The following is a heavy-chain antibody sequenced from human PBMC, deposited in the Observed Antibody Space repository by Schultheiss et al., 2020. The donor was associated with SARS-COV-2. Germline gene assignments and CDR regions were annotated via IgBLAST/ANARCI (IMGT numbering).Heavy chain of an antibody. CDR1: GFTFSNAW. Sequence: GGSLRLSCAASGFTFSNAWMSWVRQAPGKGLEWVSVISDSGGATYYADSVKGRFTISRDNSKNTLYLQMNSLRAEDTAVYYCAKGRTFGYSYEYGDGMDVWGQGTTVTVSS. CDR2: ISDSGGAT. D-gene: IGHD5-18*01. V-gene: IGHV3-23*01. CDR3: AKGRTFGYSYEYGDGMDV. J-gene: IGHJ6*02.